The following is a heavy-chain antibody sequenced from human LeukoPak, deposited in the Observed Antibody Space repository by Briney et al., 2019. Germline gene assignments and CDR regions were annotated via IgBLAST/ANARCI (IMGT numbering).Heavy chain of an antibody. CDR3: TTRTLVGATCLDY. V-gene: IGHV3-73*01. CDR1: GFTFSGSA. J-gene: IGHJ4*02. Sequence: PGGSLRLSCAASGFTFSGSAMHWVRQASGKGLEWVGRIRSKANSYATAYAASVKGRFTISRDDSKNTAYLQMNSLKTEDTAVYYCTTRTLVGATCLDYWGQGTLVTVSS. CDR2: IRSKANSYAT. D-gene: IGHD1-26*01.